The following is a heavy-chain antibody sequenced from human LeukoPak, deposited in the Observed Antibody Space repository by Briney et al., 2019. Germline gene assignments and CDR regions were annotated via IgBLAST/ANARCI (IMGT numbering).Heavy chain of an antibody. CDR2: INPSGGST. CDR3: ARSNCGGDCYSFNY. CDR1: GYTFITYY. Sequence: ASVKVSCKASGYTFITYYMHWVRQAPGQGLEWMGIINPSGGSTSYAQKFQGRVTVTRDTSTSTVYMELSSLRSEDTAVYYCARSNCGGDCYSFNYWGQGTLVTVSS. V-gene: IGHV1-46*01. J-gene: IGHJ4*02. D-gene: IGHD2-21*02.